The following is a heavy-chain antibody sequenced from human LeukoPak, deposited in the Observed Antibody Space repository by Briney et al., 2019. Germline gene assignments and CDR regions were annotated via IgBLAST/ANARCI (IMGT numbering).Heavy chain of an antibody. CDR2: IIPIFGTA. V-gene: IGHV1-69*13. Sequence: GASVKVSCTASGGTFSSYAISWVRQAPGQGLEWMGGIIPIFGTANYAQKFQGRVTITADESTSTAYMELSSLRSEGTAVYYCARDLRDEDSYYGSGLWDYWGQGTLVTVSS. CDR3: ARDLRDEDSYYGSGLWDY. D-gene: IGHD3-10*01. J-gene: IGHJ4*02. CDR1: GGTFSSYA.